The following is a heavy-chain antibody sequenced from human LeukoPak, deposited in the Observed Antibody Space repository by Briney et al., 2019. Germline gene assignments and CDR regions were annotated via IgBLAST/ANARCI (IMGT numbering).Heavy chain of an antibody. J-gene: IGHJ4*02. D-gene: IGHD3-22*01. CDR1: GGSISSYY. CDR2: IYCSGST. Sequence: PSETLSLTCTVSGGSISSYYWSWIRQPPGKGLEWIGYIYCSGSTNYNPSLKSRVTISVDTSKNQFSLKLSSVTAADTAVYYWARGKSYYDCSGASMPFYYWGQGTLFSVSS. V-gene: IGHV4-59*01. CDR3: ARGKSYYDCSGASMPFYY.